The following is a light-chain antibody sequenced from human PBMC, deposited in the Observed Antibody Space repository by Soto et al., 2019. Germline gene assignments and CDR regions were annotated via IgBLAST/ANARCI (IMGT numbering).Light chain of an antibody. CDR3: QQSATYPLT. J-gene: IGKJ5*01. CDR1: QSIGTW. Sequence: DIQMTQSPSTLSASVGDRVTITCRASQSIGTWLAWYQHRPGKAPSLLIYDASTLRSGVPSRFSGSGSGTEFTLTISSLQADDFATYYCQQSATYPLTFGQGTRLDIK. V-gene: IGKV1-5*01. CDR2: DAS.